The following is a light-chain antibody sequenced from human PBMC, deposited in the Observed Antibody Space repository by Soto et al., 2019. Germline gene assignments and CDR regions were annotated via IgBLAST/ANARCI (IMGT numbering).Light chain of an antibody. CDR3: QQYSSPPPIT. CDR1: QSVSSSY. V-gene: IGKV3-20*01. Sequence: IVMTQSPATLSLSPGESATLSCRVSQSVSSSYLAWYQQKPGQAPRLLIYGAYNRATGIPDRFSGSGSGTDFTLTISRLEPEDFAVYYCQQYSSPPPITCGQGTRLEIK. CDR2: GAY. J-gene: IGKJ5*01.